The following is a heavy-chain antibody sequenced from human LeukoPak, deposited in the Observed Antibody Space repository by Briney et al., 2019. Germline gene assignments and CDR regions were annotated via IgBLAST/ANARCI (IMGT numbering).Heavy chain of an antibody. D-gene: IGHD5-18*01. CDR1: GYTFTGYY. J-gene: IGHJ3*02. V-gene: IGHV1-2*02. CDR3: AGYSYGYPKAFDI. Sequence: ASVKVSCKASGYTFTGYYMHWVRQAPGQGLEWMGWINPNSGGTNYAQKFQGRVTMTRDTSIGTAYMELSRLRSDDTAVYYCAGYSYGYPKAFDIWGQGTMVTVSS. CDR2: INPNSGGT.